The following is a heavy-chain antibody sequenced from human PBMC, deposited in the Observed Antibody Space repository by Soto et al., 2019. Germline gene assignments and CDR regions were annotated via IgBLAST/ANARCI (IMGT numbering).Heavy chain of an antibody. CDR1: GATFSSYA. V-gene: IGHV1-69*01. J-gene: IGHJ4*02. Sequence: QVQLVQSGAEVKKPGSSVKFSGKASGATFSSYAISWGRRAPGQGLEWMGGIIPIFGTANYAQKFQGRVTITADESTSTAYMELSSLRSEDTAVYYCARVSGYSYDLDYWGQGTLVTVSS. CDR3: ARVSGYSYDLDY. D-gene: IGHD5-18*01. CDR2: IIPIFGTA.